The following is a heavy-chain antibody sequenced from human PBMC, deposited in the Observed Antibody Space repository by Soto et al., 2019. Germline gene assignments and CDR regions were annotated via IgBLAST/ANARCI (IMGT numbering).Heavy chain of an antibody. Sequence: QVQLVQSVAEVKKPGSSVKVSCKASGGTFSSYTISWVRQAPGHGLEWMGRIIPILGIANYAQKFQGRVTITADKSTSTAYMALSSLRSEDTAVYYCARAYCSGGSCSDWYFDLCGRGTLVTVSS. V-gene: IGHV1-69*02. CDR1: GGTFSSYT. CDR3: ARAYCSGGSCSDWYFDL. J-gene: IGHJ2*01. D-gene: IGHD2-15*01. CDR2: IIPILGIA.